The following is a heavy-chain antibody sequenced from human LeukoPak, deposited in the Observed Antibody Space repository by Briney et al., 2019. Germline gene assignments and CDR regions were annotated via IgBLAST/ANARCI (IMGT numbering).Heavy chain of an antibody. Sequence: SQTLSLTCTVSGGSISSGGYYWSWIRQPPGKGLEWIGYIYHSGSTYYNPSLKRRVTISVDRSKNQFSLKLSSVTAADTAVYYCARGPAAPSSSYYYYYMDVWGKGTTVTVSS. CDR1: GGSISSGGYY. CDR3: ARGPAAPSSSYYYYYMDV. V-gene: IGHV4-30-2*01. D-gene: IGHD2-2*01. J-gene: IGHJ6*03. CDR2: IYHSGST.